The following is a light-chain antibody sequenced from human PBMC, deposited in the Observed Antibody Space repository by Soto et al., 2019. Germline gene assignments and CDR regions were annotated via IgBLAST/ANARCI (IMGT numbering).Light chain of an antibody. CDR1: QSVSSTY. CDR2: GTS. J-gene: IGKJ1*01. Sequence: EIVWTQSPGTLSLSPGERAPLSCRASQSVSSTYLAWYQQKPGQAPRLLIYGTSSRATGIPDRFSGSVSGTDFTLTISRLEAEDFAVYYGQQYGSSLLTFGQGPKVQI. CDR3: QQYGSSLLT. V-gene: IGKV3-20*01.